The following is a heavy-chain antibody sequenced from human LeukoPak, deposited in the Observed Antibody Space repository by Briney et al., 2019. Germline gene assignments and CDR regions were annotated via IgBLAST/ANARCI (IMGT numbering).Heavy chain of an antibody. V-gene: IGHV3-7*03. CDR3: ARQDIVATTFFDY. CDR2: IKQDGSEK. Sequence: GGSLRLSCAASGFTFSSYCMSWVRQAPGKGLEWVANIKQDGSEKYYVDSVKGRFTISRDNAKNSLYLQMNSLRAEDTAVYYCARQDIVATTFFDYWGQGTLVTVSS. CDR1: GFTFSSYC. D-gene: IGHD5-12*01. J-gene: IGHJ4*02.